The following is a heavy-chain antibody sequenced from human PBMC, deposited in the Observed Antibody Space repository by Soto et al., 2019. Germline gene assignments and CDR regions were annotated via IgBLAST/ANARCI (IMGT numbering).Heavy chain of an antibody. V-gene: IGHV1-18*01. CDR2: ISAYNGNT. J-gene: IGHJ5*02. Sequence: GASVKVSCKASGYTFTSYGINWVRQAPGRGLEWMGWISAYNGNTNYAQKLQGRVTMTTDTSTSTAYMELRSLRSDDTAVYYCARVFGVVTQVYRGNWFDPWGQGTLVTVSS. CDR3: ARVFGVVTQVYRGNWFDP. D-gene: IGHD3-3*01. CDR1: GYTFTSYG.